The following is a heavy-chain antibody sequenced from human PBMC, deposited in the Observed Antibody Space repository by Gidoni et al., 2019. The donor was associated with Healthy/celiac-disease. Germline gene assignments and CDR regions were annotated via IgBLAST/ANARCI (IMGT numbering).Heavy chain of an antibody. CDR1: GFTFSSSW. CDR3: ARGGTWWPNYFQH. D-gene: IGHD5-12*01. V-gene: IGHV3-74*01. Sequence: EVQLVESGGGLVKLGGSLRLACTASGFTFSSSWMHWVRQGPGKGLVWFSRINRDGSSTSYAASVKGRFTISRDNAKNTLYLQMNSLRAEDTAVYYCARGGTWWPNYFQHWGQGTLVTVSS. J-gene: IGHJ1*01. CDR2: INRDGSST.